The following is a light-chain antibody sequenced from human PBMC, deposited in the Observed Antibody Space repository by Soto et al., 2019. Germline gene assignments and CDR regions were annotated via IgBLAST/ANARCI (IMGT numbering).Light chain of an antibody. CDR2: LAS. V-gene: IGKV4-1*01. CDR3: QQYDSTPPT. CDR1: QSVLYSSNNKNY. Sequence: DIVMTQSPDSLAVSLGERATINCKSSQSVLYSSNNKNYLAWYQQRPGQPPKLLIYLASTRESGVPDRFSGSGYGTDFTHTITSLQAEDVAVYYCQQYDSTPPTFGQGTKLEIK. J-gene: IGKJ2*01.